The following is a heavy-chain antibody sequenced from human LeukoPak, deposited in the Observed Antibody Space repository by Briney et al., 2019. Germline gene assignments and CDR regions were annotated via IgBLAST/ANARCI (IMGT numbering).Heavy chain of an antibody. CDR3: ARNLIVVVPARSGWFDP. V-gene: IGHV4-59*01. CDR1: GGFISSYY. CDR2: IYYSGST. J-gene: IGHJ5*02. Sequence: SETLSLTCTVSGGFISSYYWSWIRQPPGKGLEWIGYIYYSGSTNYNPSLKSRVTISVDTSKNQFSLKLSSVTAADTAVYYCARNLIVVVPARSGWFDPWGQGTLVTVSS. D-gene: IGHD2-2*01.